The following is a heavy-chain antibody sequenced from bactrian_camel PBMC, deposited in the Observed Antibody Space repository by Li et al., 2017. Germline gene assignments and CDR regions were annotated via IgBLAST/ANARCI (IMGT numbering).Heavy chain of an antibody. CDR1: GFSFSTAA. D-gene: IGHD7*01. CDR3: VRSNWGPTD. CDR2: IYSGGSNT. Sequence: QVQLVESGGGLVQPGGSLRLSCAAFGFSFSTAAMYWVRQAPGKGLEWVSSIYSGGSNTYYADSVKGRFTISRDNAKNTVYLQMNSLEPEDTAVYYCVRSNWGPTDWGQGTQVTVS. V-gene: IGHV3S6*01. J-gene: IGHJ4*01.